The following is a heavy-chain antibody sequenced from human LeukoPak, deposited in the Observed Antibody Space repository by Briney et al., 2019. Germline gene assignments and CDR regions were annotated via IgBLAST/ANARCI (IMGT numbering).Heavy chain of an antibody. CDR2: IYHSGST. J-gene: IGHJ4*02. D-gene: IGHD3-9*01. Sequence: SETLSLTCTVSGYSISSGYYWGWIRQPPGKGLEWIGSIYHSGSTYYNPSLKSRVTISVDTSKNQFSLKLSSVTAADTAVYYCARAGDILTGYYTVYFDYWGQGTLATVSS. V-gene: IGHV4-38-2*02. CDR1: GYSISSGYY. CDR3: ARAGDILTGYYTVYFDY.